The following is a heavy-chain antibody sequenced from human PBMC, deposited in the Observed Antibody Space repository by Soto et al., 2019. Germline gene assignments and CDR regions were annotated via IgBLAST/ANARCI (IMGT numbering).Heavy chain of an antibody. V-gene: IGHV1-69*02. CDR2: IIPYLDIT. CDR1: GGTFGTYT. CDR3: TRDTTY. J-gene: IGHJ4*02. Sequence: QVQLVQSGAEVKKPGSSVKVSCKASGGTFGTYTISWVRQAPGQGLEWMGRIIPYLDITDYAQKFQGRFTIAADKSTTTAYMELNRLRSEDTAVYFWTRDTTYWCQGTLVTVSS. D-gene: IGHD5-18*01.